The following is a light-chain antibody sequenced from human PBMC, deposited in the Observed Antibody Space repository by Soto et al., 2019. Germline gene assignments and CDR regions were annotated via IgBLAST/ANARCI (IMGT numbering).Light chain of an antibody. CDR2: DAS. CDR3: QQYATSPT. V-gene: IGKV3-20*01. J-gene: IGKJ1*01. Sequence: EIVLAQSPGTLSLSPGERATLSCRASQSVSSSYLAWYQQKPGQAPRLLIYDASSRATGIPDRFSGSGSGTDFTLNISRLQTEDFAVYYWQQYATSPTFGQGTKVEI. CDR1: QSVSSSY.